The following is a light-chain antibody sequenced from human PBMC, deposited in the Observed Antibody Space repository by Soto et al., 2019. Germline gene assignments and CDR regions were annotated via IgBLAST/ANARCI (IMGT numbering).Light chain of an antibody. J-gene: IGKJ3*01. CDR1: QSVSTGQ. Sequence: EIVLTQSPGTLSLSPGERGTLSCRASQSVSTGQIAWYQQKPGQAPRLLMYGVSSRAAGIPDRFSGSGSGTDFTLTTSSLEPEDFAVYYCQQYGRLPFTFGPGTKVDIK. CDR3: QQYGRLPFT. V-gene: IGKV3-20*01. CDR2: GVS.